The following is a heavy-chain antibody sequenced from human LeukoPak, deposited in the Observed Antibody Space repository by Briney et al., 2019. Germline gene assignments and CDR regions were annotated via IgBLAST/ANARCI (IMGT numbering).Heavy chain of an antibody. V-gene: IGHV3-23*01. Sequence: GGSLRLSCVASGFTFSSYAMTWVRQAPGKRLEWVSVITGSGGSTYYADSVRGRFTISRDNSKNTLYLQMNSLRAEDTAVYYCAKHISDYGDLYEYWGQGTLVTVSS. J-gene: IGHJ4*02. CDR1: GFTFSSYA. D-gene: IGHD4-17*01. CDR2: ITGSGGST. CDR3: AKHISDYGDLYEY.